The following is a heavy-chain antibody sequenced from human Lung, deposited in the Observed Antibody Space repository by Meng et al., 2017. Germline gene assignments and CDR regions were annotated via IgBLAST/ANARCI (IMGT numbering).Heavy chain of an antibody. CDR2: INPKSGDT. D-gene: IGHD6-25*01. CDR3: ARDEDISAAGKLFGDY. CDR1: GYNFPDYY. J-gene: IGHJ4*02. Sequence: QGQWVRSVDEVKKPGASVKVSCKPSGYNFPDYYIHWVRRAPGQGLEWMGRINPKSGDTHYAQKFQARVTMTGDTSISTAYMELSGLRSDDTAMYYCARDEDISAAGKLFGDYWGQGTLVTVSS. V-gene: IGHV1-2*06.